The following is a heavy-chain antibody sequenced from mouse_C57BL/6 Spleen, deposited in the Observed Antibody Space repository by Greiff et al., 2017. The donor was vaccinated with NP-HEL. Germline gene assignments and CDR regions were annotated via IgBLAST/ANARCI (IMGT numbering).Heavy chain of an antibody. CDR2: IYPADGDT. V-gene: IGHV1-80*01. J-gene: IGHJ1*03. Sequence: VQLKQPGAELVKPGASVKISCKASGYAFSSYWMNWVKQRPGQGLEWIGLIYPADGDTNYNGKFKGKATLTADKSSSTAYMQLSSLTSEDSAVDYCARGEYDGSSRWYFDDWGKGTTVTVSS. CDR3: ARGEYDGSSRWYFDD. CDR1: GYAFSSYW. D-gene: IGHD1-1*01.